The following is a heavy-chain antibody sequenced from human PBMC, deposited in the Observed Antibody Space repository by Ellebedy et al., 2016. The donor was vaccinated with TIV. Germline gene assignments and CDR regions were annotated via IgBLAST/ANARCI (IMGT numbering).Heavy chain of an antibody. D-gene: IGHD1-14*01. J-gene: IGHJ4*02. CDR2: TSYDDSVQ. CDR1: GFSFTKHG. CDR3: AKEQTNHYFDS. Sequence: GESLKISCAASGFSFTKHGMHWVRQAPGKGLEWVSLTSYDDSVQFYADSVKGRFTISRDNSKNTLYLQMNSLRADDAAVYYCAKEQTNHYFDSWGQGTLVTVSS. V-gene: IGHV3-30*19.